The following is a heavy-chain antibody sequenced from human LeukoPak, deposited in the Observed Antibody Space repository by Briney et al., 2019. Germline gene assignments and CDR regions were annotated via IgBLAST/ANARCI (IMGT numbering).Heavy chain of an antibody. Sequence: GGSLRLSCAASGFTFSSYGMHWVRQAPGKGLEWVAFIRYDGSNKYYADSVKGRFTISRDNSKNTLYLQMNSLRAEDTAVYYCAKGDSAGYYSVYYYYYMDVWGKGTTVTISS. CDR3: AKGDSAGYYSVYYYYYMDV. V-gene: IGHV3-30*02. CDR2: IRYDGSNK. J-gene: IGHJ6*03. D-gene: IGHD3-22*01. CDR1: GFTFSSYG.